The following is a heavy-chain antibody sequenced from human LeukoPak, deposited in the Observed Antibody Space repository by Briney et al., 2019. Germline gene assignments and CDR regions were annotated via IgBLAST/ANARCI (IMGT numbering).Heavy chain of an antibody. CDR3: ARTDIYYPYDTFDI. CDR2: IYFGGST. CDR1: GGSISSDY. J-gene: IGHJ3*02. V-gene: IGHV4-39*07. Sequence: PSETLSLTCTISGGSISSDYWGWIRQPPGKGLEWIGNIYFGGSTYYNPSLKSRVTISIDTSKKHFSLKPSSVTAADTAVYYCARTDIYYPYDTFDIWGQGTMVTASS. D-gene: IGHD1-26*01.